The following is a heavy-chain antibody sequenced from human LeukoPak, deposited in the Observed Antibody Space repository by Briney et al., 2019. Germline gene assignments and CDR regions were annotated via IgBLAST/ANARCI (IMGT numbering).Heavy chain of an antibody. D-gene: IGHD3-10*01. CDR3: ARGGYYGSGNDFRFDP. CDR1: GDPISSYY. V-gene: IGHV4-59*01. Sequence: PSETLPLTCTVPGDPISSYYWGWIRQSSGKGLECVGYIHYTGSTNYNPSLKSRITISVEPSKNPFSLKLSSVTAADTAVYYCARGGYYGSGNDFRFDPWGQGTLVTVSS. J-gene: IGHJ5*02. CDR2: IHYTGST.